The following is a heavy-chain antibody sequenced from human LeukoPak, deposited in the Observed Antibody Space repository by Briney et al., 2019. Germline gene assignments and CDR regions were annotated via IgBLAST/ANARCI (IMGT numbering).Heavy chain of an antibody. J-gene: IGHJ4*02. Sequence: GGSLRLSCAASGFIFSDYYMGWVRQAPGKGLEGVSYISSSGSTIYYADSVKGRFTISRDNAKNSLYLQMNSLRAEDTAVYYCARDSSRDGLDYWGQGTLVTVSS. CDR1: GFIFSDYY. CDR3: ARDSSRDGLDY. D-gene: IGHD5-24*01. V-gene: IGHV3-11*04. CDR2: ISSSGSTI.